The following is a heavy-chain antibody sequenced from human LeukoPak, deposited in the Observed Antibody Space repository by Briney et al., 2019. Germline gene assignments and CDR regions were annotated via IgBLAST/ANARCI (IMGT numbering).Heavy chain of an antibody. CDR1: GFTFSSYA. CDR2: ISGSGGST. J-gene: IGHJ4*02. Sequence: GGSLRLSCAASGFTFSSYAMSWVRQAPGKGLEWVSAISGSGGSTYYADSVKGLFTISRDNSKNTLYLQMNSLRAEDTAVYYCAKEYCSSTSCYPKFDYWGQGTLVTVSS. D-gene: IGHD2-2*01. V-gene: IGHV3-23*01. CDR3: AKEYCSSTSCYPKFDY.